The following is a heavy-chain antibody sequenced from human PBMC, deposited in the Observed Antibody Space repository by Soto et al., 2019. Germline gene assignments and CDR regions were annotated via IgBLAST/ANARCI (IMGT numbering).Heavy chain of an antibody. D-gene: IGHD2-2*01. CDR2: ISSNGGST. CDR3: ARGRAAVVVPAARSPSCMDV. Sequence: GGSLRLSCAASGFTFSIYAMHWVRQAPGKGLEYVSAISSNGGSTYYANSVKGRFTISRDNSKNTLYLQMGSLRAEDMAVYYCARGRAAVVVPAARSPSCMDVWGKGTTVTVSS. V-gene: IGHV3-64*01. CDR1: GFTFSIYA. J-gene: IGHJ6*03.